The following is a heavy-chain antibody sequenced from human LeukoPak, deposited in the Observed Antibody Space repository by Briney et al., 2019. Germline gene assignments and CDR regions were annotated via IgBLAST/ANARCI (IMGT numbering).Heavy chain of an antibody. V-gene: IGHV3-23*01. Sequence: GGSLRLSCEASGFTIISYAMSWVRQAPGKGLEWVSAVSGTADNTYYAESVRGRFTISRDNSKNTLYLQMNSLRAEDTAVYYCARIYYDFWSGYYGDYYYMDVWGQGTTVTVSS. CDR1: GFTIISYA. D-gene: IGHD3-3*01. J-gene: IGHJ6*03. CDR2: VSGTADNT. CDR3: ARIYYDFWSGYYGDYYYMDV.